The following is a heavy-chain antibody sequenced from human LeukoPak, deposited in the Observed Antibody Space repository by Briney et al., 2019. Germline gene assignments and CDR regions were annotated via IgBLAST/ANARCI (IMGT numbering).Heavy chain of an antibody. CDR1: GGSISSYY. CDR3: ARILTGDNNWFDP. J-gene: IGHJ5*02. CDR2: IYYSGST. D-gene: IGHD3-9*01. Sequence: RPSETLSLTCTVSGGSISSYYWSWIRQPPGKGLEWIGYIYYSGSTNYNPSLKSRVTISVDTSKNQFSLKLSSVTAADTAVYYCARILTGDNNWFDPWGQGTLVTVSS. V-gene: IGHV4-59*08.